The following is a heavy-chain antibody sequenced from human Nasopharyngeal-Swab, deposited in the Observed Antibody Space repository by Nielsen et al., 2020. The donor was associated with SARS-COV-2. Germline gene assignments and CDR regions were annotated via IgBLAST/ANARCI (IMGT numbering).Heavy chain of an antibody. V-gene: IGHV3-23*01. CDR2: ISGGDDTT. CDR3: ANFELQQRFNY. CDR1: GFTLSNYA. J-gene: IGHJ4*02. Sequence: GESLKISCAASGFTLSNYAMNWVRLAPGKGLEWVSAISGGDDTTYYADSVKGRFTISRDNSKNTLYLQMNSLRAEDTAVYYCANFELQQRFNYWGQGTLVTVSS. D-gene: IGHD6-13*01.